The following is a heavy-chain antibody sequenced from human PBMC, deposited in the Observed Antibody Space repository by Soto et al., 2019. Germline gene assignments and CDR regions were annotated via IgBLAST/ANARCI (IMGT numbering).Heavy chain of an antibody. CDR2: INSDGSST. CDR1: GFTFSSYW. V-gene: IGHV3-74*01. CDR3: ARGHSSSWYYLLMAYFDY. J-gene: IGHJ4*02. D-gene: IGHD6-13*01. Sequence: PGGSLRLSCAASGFTFSSYWMHWVRQAPGKGLVWVSRINSDGSSTSYADSVKGRFTISRDNAKNTLYLQMNSLRAEDTAVYYCARGHSSSWYYLLMAYFDYWGQGTLVTVSS.